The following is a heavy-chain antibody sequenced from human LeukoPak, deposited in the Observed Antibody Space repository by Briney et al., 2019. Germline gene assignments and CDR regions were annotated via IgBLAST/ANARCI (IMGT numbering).Heavy chain of an antibody. D-gene: IGHD6-13*01. CDR2: INPNSGDT. J-gene: IGHJ4*02. Sequence: ASVKVSCKASGYTFTDYSMHWVRQAPGQGLECMGWINPNSGDTDYAQKFQGRVTKTRDTSISTACLEVSRLTYADTPVYFCARDARAAAGAGAWGQGTLVTVSS. CDR1: GYTFTDYS. V-gene: IGHV1-2*02. CDR3: ARDARAAAGAGA.